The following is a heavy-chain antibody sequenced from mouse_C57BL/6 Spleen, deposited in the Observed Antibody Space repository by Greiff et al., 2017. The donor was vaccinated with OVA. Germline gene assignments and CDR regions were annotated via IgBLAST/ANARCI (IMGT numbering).Heavy chain of an antibody. CDR2: ILPGSGST. V-gene: IGHV1-9*01. CDR1: GYTFTGYW. Sequence: VQLVESGAELMKPGASVKLSCKATGYTFTGYWIEWVKQRPGHGLEWIVEILPGSGSTNYNAKFKGKATFTADTSSNTAYMQLSSLTTEDSAIYYCARCITTVEYYFDYWGQVTTLTVSS. D-gene: IGHD1-1*01. CDR3: ARCITTVEYYFDY. J-gene: IGHJ2*01.